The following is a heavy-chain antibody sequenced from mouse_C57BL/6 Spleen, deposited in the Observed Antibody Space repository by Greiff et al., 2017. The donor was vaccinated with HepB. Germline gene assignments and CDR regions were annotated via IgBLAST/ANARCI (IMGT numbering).Heavy chain of an antibody. CDR3: AKHEDGDYYGSSPAWFAY. D-gene: IGHD1-1*01. CDR2: FYPGSGSI. CDR1: GYTFTEYT. J-gene: IGHJ3*01. V-gene: IGHV1-62-2*01. Sequence: VQLQQSGAELVKPGASVKLSCKASGYTFTEYTIHWVKQRSGQGLEWIGWFYPGSGSIKYNEKFKDKATLTADKSSSTVYMELSRLTSEDSAVYFCAKHEDGDYYGSSPAWFAYWGQGTLVTVSA.